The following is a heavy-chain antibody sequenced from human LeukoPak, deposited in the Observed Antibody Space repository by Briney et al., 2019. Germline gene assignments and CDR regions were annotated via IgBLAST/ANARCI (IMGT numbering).Heavy chain of an antibody. J-gene: IGHJ2*01. Sequence: GGSLRLSCAGSGFTFSSYPMTWVRQAPGKGLDWVSTIDTSGNTDYADSVKGRFTISRDNSKNTLHLQMNNLTADDTAIYYCARELVSLGTGYFDLWGRGTLVTVSS. CDR2: IDTSGNT. CDR1: GFTFSSYP. D-gene: IGHD7-27*01. CDR3: ARELVSLGTGYFDL. V-gene: IGHV3-23*01.